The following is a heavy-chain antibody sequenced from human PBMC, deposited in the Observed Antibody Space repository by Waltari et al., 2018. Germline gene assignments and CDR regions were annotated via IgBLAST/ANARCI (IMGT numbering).Heavy chain of an antibody. V-gene: IGHV3-7*01. CDR1: GFTFKHYW. J-gene: IGHJ4*02. CDR2: NNQDGRDK. Sequence: EVHLVQSGGGLIQPGGSLRLSCGVSGFTFKHYWRTWVRQSPGKGLWWVANNNQDGRDKNYVDSVEGRFTISRDNAQNSVYLQMNRLRAEDTAVYYCARDVPNGYFDYWGSGTLVTVSS. D-gene: IGHD1-1*01. CDR3: ARDVPNGYFDY.